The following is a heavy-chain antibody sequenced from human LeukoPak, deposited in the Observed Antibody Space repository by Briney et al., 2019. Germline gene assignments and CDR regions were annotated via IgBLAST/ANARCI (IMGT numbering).Heavy chain of an antibody. V-gene: IGHV1-2*06. Sequence: ASVKVSCKXSGYTFTGYYMHWVRQAPGQGLEWMGRISPNSGGTNYAQKFQGRVTMTRDTSISTAYMELSRLRSDDTAVYYCARDIFQLLHYYFDYWGQGTLVTVSS. CDR2: ISPNSGGT. J-gene: IGHJ4*02. CDR3: ARDIFQLLHYYFDY. CDR1: GYTFTGYY. D-gene: IGHD2-2*01.